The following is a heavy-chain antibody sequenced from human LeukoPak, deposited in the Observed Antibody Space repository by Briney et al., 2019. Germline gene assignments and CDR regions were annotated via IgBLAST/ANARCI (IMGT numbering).Heavy chain of an antibody. CDR2: MNPNSGNT. CDR3: ARSGYDNYYYYGMGV. V-gene: IGHV1-8*01. J-gene: IGHJ6*02. D-gene: IGHD5-12*01. Sequence: ASVKVSCKASGYTFTSYDINWVRQATGQGLEWMGWMNPNSGNTGYAQKFQGRVTMTRNTSISTAYMELSSLRSEDTAVYYCARSGYDNYYYYGMGVWGQGTTVTVSS. CDR1: GYTFTSYD.